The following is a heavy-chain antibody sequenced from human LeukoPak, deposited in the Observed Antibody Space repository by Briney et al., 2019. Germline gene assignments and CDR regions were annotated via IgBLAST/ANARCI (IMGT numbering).Heavy chain of an antibody. J-gene: IGHJ5*02. Sequence: PETLSLTCTVSGGSISSYYWSWIRQPPGKGLEWIGYIYYSGSTNYNPSLKSRVTISVDTSKNQFSLKLSSVTAADTAVYYCARLNSGYDSHWFDPWGQGTLVTVSS. CDR1: GGSISSYY. D-gene: IGHD5-12*01. CDR2: IYYSGST. V-gene: IGHV4-59*08. CDR3: ARLNSGYDSHWFDP.